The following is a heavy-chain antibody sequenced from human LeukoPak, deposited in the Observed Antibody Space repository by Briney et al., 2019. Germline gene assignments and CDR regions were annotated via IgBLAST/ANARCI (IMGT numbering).Heavy chain of an antibody. CDR3: AKAIVVVPAASTSDY. J-gene: IGHJ4*02. CDR2: IRYDGSNN. D-gene: IGHD2-2*01. Sequence: PGGSLRLSCAAAGFTFSSYGMHWVRQAPGKGLEWLAFIRYDGSNNYYADSVEGRFTISRDNSKNTLYLQMNSLRAEDTAVYYCAKAIVVVPAASTSDYWGQGTLVTVSS. V-gene: IGHV3-30*02. CDR1: GFTFSSYG.